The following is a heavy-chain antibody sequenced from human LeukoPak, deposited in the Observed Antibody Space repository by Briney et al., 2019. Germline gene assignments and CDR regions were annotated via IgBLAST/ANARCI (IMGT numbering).Heavy chain of an antibody. J-gene: IGHJ4*02. CDR2: ISSSSSYI. CDR3: ARQPYSYGYFDY. Sequence: PGGSLRLSCAASGLPFTSYAMNWVRQAPGKGLEWVSSISSSSSYIYYADSVKGRFTISRDNAKNSLYLQMNSLRAEDTAVYYCARQPYSYGYFDYWGQGTLVTVSS. CDR1: GLPFTSYA. V-gene: IGHV3-21*01. D-gene: IGHD5-18*01.